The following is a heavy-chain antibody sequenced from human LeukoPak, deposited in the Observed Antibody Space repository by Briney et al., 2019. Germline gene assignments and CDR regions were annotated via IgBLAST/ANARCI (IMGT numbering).Heavy chain of an antibody. J-gene: IGHJ4*02. CDR1: GFTFDDYA. V-gene: IGHV3-9*01. CDR3: AKDIGQWLEYYFDY. CDR2: ISWNRGSI. Sequence: GGSLRLSCAASGFTFDDYAMHWVRQAPGKGLEWVLGISWNRGSIGYADSVKGRFTISRDNAKNSLYLQMNSLRAEDTALYYCAKDIGQWLEYYFDYWGQGTLVTVSS. D-gene: IGHD6-19*01.